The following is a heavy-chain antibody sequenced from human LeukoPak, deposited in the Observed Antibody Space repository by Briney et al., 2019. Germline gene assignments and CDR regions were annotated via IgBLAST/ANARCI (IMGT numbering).Heavy chain of an antibody. D-gene: IGHD4-17*01. J-gene: IGHJ4*02. CDR2: IIPILGIA. CDR3: ARTAYGDYVKFDY. CDR1: GGTFSSYA. V-gene: IGHV1-69*04. Sequence: ASVKVSCKASGGTFSSYAISWVRQAPGQGLEWMGRIIPILGIANYAQKFQGRVTITADKSTSTAYMELSSLRSEDTAVYYCARTAYGDYVKFDYWGQGTLVTVSS.